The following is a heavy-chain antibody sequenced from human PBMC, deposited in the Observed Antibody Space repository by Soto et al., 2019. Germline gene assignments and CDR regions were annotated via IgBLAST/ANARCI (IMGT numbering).Heavy chain of an antibody. J-gene: IGHJ6*02. CDR1: GFTFSSYS. CDR3: ARADSAYAHGYYYYGMDV. Sequence: EVQLVESGGGLVQPGGSLRLSCAASGFTFSSYSMNWVRQAPGKGLEWVSYISSSSSTIYYADSVKGRFTISRDNAKNLLYLQMNSLRAEDTAVYYCARADSAYAHGYYYYGMDVWGQGTTVTVSS. D-gene: IGHD5-12*01. V-gene: IGHV3-48*01. CDR2: ISSSSSTI.